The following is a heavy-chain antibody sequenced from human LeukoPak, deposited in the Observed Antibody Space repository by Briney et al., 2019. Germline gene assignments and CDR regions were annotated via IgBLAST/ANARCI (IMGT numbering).Heavy chain of an antibody. CDR3: ATSYSSGWSSY. J-gene: IGHJ4*02. CDR2: ISSNNRYI. CDR1: GFTFSTYS. V-gene: IGHV3-21*04. D-gene: IGHD6-19*01. Sequence: GGSLRLSCAASGFTFSTYSMNWVRQAPGKGLEWVSSISSNNRYIYYADSVKGRFTISRDNAKNSLYLQMNSLRAEDTAEYYCATSYSSGWSSYWGQGTLVTVSS.